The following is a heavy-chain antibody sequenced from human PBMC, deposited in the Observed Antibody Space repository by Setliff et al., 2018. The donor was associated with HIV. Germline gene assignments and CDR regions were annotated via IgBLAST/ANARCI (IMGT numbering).Heavy chain of an antibody. V-gene: IGHV4-34*01. J-gene: IGHJ3*01. D-gene: IGHD4-17*01. CDR2: INHSGST. CDR3: ASYGGGSENDAFRV. Sequence: PSETLSLTCAVFGGSFTDIGGSFTDYYWIWIRQPPGKGLEWIGEINHSGSTHYNPSLKSRFTISVDTSKNQFSLKVNSVTAADTAVYYCASYGGGSENDAFRVWGQGTMVTVS. CDR1: GGSFTDIGGSFTDYY.